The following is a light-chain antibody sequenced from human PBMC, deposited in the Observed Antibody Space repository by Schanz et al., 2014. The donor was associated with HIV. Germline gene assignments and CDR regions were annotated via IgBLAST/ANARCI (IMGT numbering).Light chain of an antibody. V-gene: IGKV1-5*01. CDR3: FEYDDYACS. CDR2: DSS. J-gene: IGKJ2*04. CDR1: QSISGW. Sequence: DIQMTQSPSTLSASVGDRITITCRASQSISGWLAWYQQKPDEAPNLLISDSSTLKSGVPSRVSGSGSGTDFALTSGSPDPRDFATYYCFEYDDYACSCGQGTKLQSK.